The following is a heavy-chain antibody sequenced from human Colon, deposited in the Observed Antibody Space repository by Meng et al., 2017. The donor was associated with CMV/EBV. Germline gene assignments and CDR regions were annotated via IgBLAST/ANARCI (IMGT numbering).Heavy chain of an antibody. Sequence: GESLKISCAASGFTFSTYSMNWVRQAPGKGLEWVSYISSSSSPIYYADSVRGRFTIPRDNAKKSLYLQMNSLRAEDSAVYYCAKGGVDTSMIYFYDMDVWGQGTTVTVSS. V-gene: IGHV3-48*04. CDR2: ISSSSSPI. D-gene: IGHD5-18*01. J-gene: IGHJ6*02. CDR3: AKGGVDTSMIYFYDMDV. CDR1: GFTFSTYS.